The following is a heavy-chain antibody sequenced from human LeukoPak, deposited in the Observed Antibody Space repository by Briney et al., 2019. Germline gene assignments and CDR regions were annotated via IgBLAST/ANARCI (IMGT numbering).Heavy chain of an antibody. D-gene: IGHD5/OR15-5a*01. CDR2: ITNSGDST. J-gene: IGHJ5*02. CDR1: GFTFSTYA. Sequence: GGSLRLSCAASGFTFSTYAMSWVRQAPGKGLEWVSTITNSGDSTYYADSVKGRFTISRDNSKNTLYLQMNSLRAEDTAVYYCAKALSSSFDPWGREPWSPSPQ. CDR3: AKALSSSFDP. V-gene: IGHV3-23*01.